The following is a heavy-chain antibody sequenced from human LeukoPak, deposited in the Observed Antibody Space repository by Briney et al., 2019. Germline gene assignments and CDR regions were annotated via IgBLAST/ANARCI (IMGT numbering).Heavy chain of an antibody. Sequence: GGSLRLSCAASGFTVSSNYMSWVRQAPGKGLEWVLVIYSGGSTYYADSVKGRFTISRDNSKNTLYLQMNSLRAEDTAVYYCARGRYYGSGAPWYFDYWGQGALVTVCS. CDR1: GFTVSSNY. CDR3: ARGRYYGSGAPWYFDY. J-gene: IGHJ4*02. CDR2: IYSGGST. D-gene: IGHD3-10*01. V-gene: IGHV3-53*01.